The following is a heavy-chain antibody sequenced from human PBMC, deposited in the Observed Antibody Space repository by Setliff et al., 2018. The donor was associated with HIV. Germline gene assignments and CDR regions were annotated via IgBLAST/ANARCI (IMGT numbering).Heavy chain of an antibody. CDR3: AREGGGIVVVTVDY. V-gene: IGHV3-7*01. J-gene: IGHJ4*02. D-gene: IGHD3-22*01. CDR2: IKQDGSEK. CDR1: GFTFSSYW. Sequence: GGSLRLSCAASGFTFSSYWMSWVRQAPGKGLEWVANIKQDGSEKYYVDSVKGRFTISRDNAKNSLYLQMNSLRAEDTAVYYCAREGGGIVVVTVDYWGQGTLGTVSS.